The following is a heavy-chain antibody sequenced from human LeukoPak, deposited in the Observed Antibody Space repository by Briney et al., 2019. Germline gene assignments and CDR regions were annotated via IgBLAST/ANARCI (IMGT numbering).Heavy chain of an antibody. CDR1: GFTVSSNY. D-gene: IGHD3-10*01. Sequence: GGSLRLSCAASGFTVSSNYMSWVRQAPGKGLEWVANIKQDGSEKYYVDSVKGRFTISRDNAKNSLYLQMNSLRAEDTAVYYCARDYYYGSGTTWGQGTMVTVSS. CDR3: ARDYYYGSGTT. J-gene: IGHJ3*01. CDR2: IKQDGSEK. V-gene: IGHV3-7*01.